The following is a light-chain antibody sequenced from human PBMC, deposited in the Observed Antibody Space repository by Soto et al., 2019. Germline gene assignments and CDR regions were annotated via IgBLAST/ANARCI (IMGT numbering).Light chain of an antibody. CDR2: DVS. J-gene: IGLJ1*01. CDR1: SSDVGGYNY. CDR3: SSYTTCTTPQIV. V-gene: IGLV2-14*03. Sequence: QSVLTQHASVSGSPGQLITICCTGTSSDVGGYNYVSWYQHHPGKAPKLMIFDVSNRPSGVSNRFSGSKSGNTASLTISRFHPSDYSYYYCSSYTTCTTPQIVFAPGTKVPVL.